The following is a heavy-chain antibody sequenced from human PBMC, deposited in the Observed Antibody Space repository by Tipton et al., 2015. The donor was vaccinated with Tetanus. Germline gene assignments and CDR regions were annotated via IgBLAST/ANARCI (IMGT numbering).Heavy chain of an antibody. J-gene: IGHJ4*02. Sequence: TLSLTCAVYGGSFSGYYWSWIRQPAGKGLEWIGRIYTSGSTNYNPSLKSRVTMSVDTSKNQFSLKLSSVTAADTAVYYCARHAGAGATIWGTDYWGQGTLVTVSS. CDR1: GGSFSGYY. V-gene: IGHV4-59*10. D-gene: IGHD3-9*01. CDR3: ARHAGAGATIWGTDY. CDR2: IYTSGST.